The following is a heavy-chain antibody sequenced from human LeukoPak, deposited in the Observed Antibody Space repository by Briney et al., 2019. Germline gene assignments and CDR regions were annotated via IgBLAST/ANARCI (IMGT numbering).Heavy chain of an antibody. Sequence: PGGSLRLSCAASGFTFSSYSMNWVRQAPGKGLEWVSYISSSSSTIYYADSVKGRFTISRDNAKNSLCLQMNSLRAEDTAVYYCAGGDWFDPWGQGTLVTVSS. J-gene: IGHJ5*02. CDR1: GFTFSSYS. D-gene: IGHD3-10*01. CDR3: AGGDWFDP. V-gene: IGHV3-48*04. CDR2: ISSSSSTI.